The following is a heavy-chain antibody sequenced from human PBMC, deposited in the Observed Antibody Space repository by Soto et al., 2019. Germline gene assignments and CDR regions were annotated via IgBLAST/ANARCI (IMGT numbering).Heavy chain of an antibody. D-gene: IGHD3-3*01. CDR1: GFTFSSYW. Sequence: GGSLRLSCADSGFTFSSYWMTWVRQAPGKGLEWVATIRQDGSAKYYVESLKGRFTISRDNAKKSLDLQMNSLRAEDTAVYYCARGPDYDFWSGNYRGHFASSGQGTLVTVSS. CDR2: IRQDGSAK. V-gene: IGHV3-7*01. J-gene: IGHJ4*02. CDR3: ARGPDYDFWSGNYRGHFAS.